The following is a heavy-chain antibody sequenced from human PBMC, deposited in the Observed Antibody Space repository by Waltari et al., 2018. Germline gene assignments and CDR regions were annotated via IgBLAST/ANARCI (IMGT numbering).Heavy chain of an antibody. V-gene: IGHV1-24*01. CDR2: FDPEEGET. Sequence: QVQLVQSGAEVKKPGASVKVSCKVSGYTLTELSMHWVRQAPGKGLEWMGGFDPEEGETIYAQKFQGRVTMTEETSTDTAYMELSSLRSEDTAVYYWATVGDRDNWNEGYWGQGTLVTVSS. J-gene: IGHJ4*02. CDR3: ATVGDRDNWNEGY. D-gene: IGHD1-1*01. CDR1: GYTLTELS.